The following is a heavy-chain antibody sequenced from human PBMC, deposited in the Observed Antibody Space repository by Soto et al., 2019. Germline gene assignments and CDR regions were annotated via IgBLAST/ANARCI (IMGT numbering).Heavy chain of an antibody. CDR2: IYYSGST. CDR3: ARDGYCSGGSCVPGGWFDP. J-gene: IGHJ5*02. Sequence: QVQLQESGPGLVKPSQTLSLTCTVSGGSISSGGYYWSWIRQHPGKGLEWIGYIYYSGSTYYNPSLKSRVTISVDPSKNQFSLKLSSVTAADTAVYYCARDGYCSGGSCVPGGWFDPWGQGTLVTVSS. CDR1: GGSISSGGYY. D-gene: IGHD2-15*01. V-gene: IGHV4-31*03.